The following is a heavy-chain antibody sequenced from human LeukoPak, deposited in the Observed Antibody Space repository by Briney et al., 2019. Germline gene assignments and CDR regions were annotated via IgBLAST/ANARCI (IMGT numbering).Heavy chain of an antibody. CDR2: FDPEDAET. V-gene: IGHV1-24*01. CDR1: GYTLSGLS. D-gene: IGHD4-17*01. CDR3: ATFSLVNTEGLIDY. J-gene: IGHJ4*02. Sequence: ASVKVSCKVSGYTLSGLSMHWVRQAPGKGLEWMGGFDPEDAETIYAQKFQGRVTMTEDTSTDTAYMELSSLRSEDTAVYYCATFSLVNTEGLIDYWGQGTLVTVSS.